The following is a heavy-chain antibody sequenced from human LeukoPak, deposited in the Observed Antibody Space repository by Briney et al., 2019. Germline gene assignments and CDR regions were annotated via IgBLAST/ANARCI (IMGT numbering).Heavy chain of an antibody. V-gene: IGHV4-34*11. CDR3: ARAVHYSGTSDQYTGGWYYFDF. Sequence: KASETLSLTCAVYGGSFSGYYWSWIRQPPGKGLEWIGNINYSGSSNSNPSLKSRATISVDMSRKHFFLDLISVTAADTAVYYCARAVHYSGTSDQYTGGWYYFDFWGQGTRVTVSS. CDR1: GGSFSGYY. D-gene: IGHD3-10*01. J-gene: IGHJ4*02. CDR2: INYSGSS.